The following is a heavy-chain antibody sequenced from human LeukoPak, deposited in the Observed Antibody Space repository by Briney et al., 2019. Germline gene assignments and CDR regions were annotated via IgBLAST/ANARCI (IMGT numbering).Heavy chain of an antibody. CDR2: ISSGSNFV. J-gene: IGHJ6*03. CDR3: ARGGVDEAMISNYFYFYMDV. CDR1: GFSFSIYN. V-gene: IGHV3-21*04. Sequence: PGGSLRLSCAASGFSFSIYNMNWVRQAPGKGLEWVSSISSGSNFVYDADSVKGRFTISRDNAKKSLYLQMNSLRDDDTAVYYCARGGVDEAMISNYFYFYMDVWGKGTTVTVSS. D-gene: IGHD5-18*01.